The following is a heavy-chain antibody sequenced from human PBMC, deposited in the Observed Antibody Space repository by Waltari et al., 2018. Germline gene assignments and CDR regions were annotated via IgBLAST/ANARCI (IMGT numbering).Heavy chain of an antibody. J-gene: IGHJ4*02. CDR3: ARESAHVRANFLDDY. CDR1: GGSISSGSYY. V-gene: IGHV4-61*02. CDR2: IYTSGST. Sequence: QVQLQESGPGLVKPSQTLSLTCTVSGGSISSGSYYWRWIRQPAGKGLEWIGRIYTSGSTNYNPSLKSRVTISVDTSKNQFSLKLSSVTAADTAVYYCARESAHVRANFLDDYWGQGTLVTVSS.